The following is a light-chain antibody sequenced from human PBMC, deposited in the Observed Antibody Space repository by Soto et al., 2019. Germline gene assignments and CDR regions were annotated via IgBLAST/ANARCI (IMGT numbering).Light chain of an antibody. Sequence: DIQMTQSPSTLSASGADRVTITCRASQSISTWLAWYQQKPGKAPKLLIYKASTLETGNPSRFSGSGSGTEITLTISSLQPDDFATYHCQQYSTYPLTFGGGTKVEF. CDR2: KAS. CDR1: QSISTW. CDR3: QQYSTYPLT. J-gene: IGKJ4*01. V-gene: IGKV1-5*03.